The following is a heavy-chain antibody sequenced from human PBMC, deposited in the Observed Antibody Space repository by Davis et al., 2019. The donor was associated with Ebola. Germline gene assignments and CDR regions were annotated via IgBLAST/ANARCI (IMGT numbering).Heavy chain of an antibody. CDR2: INPSGGTT. CDR1: GYIFSRYY. V-gene: IGHV1-46*01. D-gene: IGHD1-1*01. CDR3: ARAQFPTTSDH. J-gene: IGHJ4*02. Sequence: ASVKVSCKASGYIFSRYYMHWVRQAPGQGLEWMGIINPSGGTTSYAQKFQGRVIMTSDTATTTAYMEVGSLRSDDTAVYYCARAQFPTTSDHWGQGTLVTVSS.